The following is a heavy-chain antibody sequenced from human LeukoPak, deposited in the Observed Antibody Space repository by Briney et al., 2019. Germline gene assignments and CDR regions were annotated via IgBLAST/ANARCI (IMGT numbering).Heavy chain of an antibody. D-gene: IGHD3-10*01. CDR3: ARGQVPGNY. CDR1: GFTFTRDW. Sequence: PGGSLRLSCAASGFTFTRDWMTWVRQAPGKGLEWVANIKQDGSEKYYVDSVKGRFTTSRDNARNSLYLQMNSLRAEDTAVYYCARGQVPGNYWGQGTLVTVSS. J-gene: IGHJ4*02. V-gene: IGHV3-7*05. CDR2: IKQDGSEK.